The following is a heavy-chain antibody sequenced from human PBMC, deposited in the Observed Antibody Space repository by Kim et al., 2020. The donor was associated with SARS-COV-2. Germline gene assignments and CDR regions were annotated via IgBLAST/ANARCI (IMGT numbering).Heavy chain of an antibody. Sequence: GGSLRLSCAASGFTFSSYGMHWVRQAPGKGLEWVAVISYDGSNKYYADSVKGRFTISRDNSKNTLYLQMNSLRAEDTAVYYCAKTGGLRGFALTGIDYWGQGTLVTVSS. J-gene: IGHJ4*02. CDR2: ISYDGSNK. CDR1: GFTFSSYG. D-gene: IGHD3-9*01. V-gene: IGHV3-30*18. CDR3: AKTGGLRGFALTGIDY.